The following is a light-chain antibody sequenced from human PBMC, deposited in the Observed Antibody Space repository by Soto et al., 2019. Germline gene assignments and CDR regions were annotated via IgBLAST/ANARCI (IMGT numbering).Light chain of an antibody. V-gene: IGKV3D-20*02. CDR3: QQYSDSGQVT. CDR2: DSS. Sequence: NVLTQSPATLPVSPGETVTLSCRASQRVSANYLAWYQVKPGQTPRLLIYDSSTRATGTPDRFSGSGSGTDLSLTIRRLEPGDFGLYYFQQYSDSGQVTFRGGTKLEIK. J-gene: IGKJ4*01. CDR1: QRVSANY.